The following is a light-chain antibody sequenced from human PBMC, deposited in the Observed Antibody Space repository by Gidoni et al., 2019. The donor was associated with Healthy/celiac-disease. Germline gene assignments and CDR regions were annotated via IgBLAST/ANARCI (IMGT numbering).Light chain of an antibody. CDR2: GAS. J-gene: IGKJ1*01. CDR1: QSVSSSY. Sequence: EIVLTQSPGTLALSPGERATLSCRASQSVSSSYLAGYQQKPGQAPRLLIYGASSRATGIPDRFSGSGSGTDFTLTISRLEPEDFAVYYCQQYGSSPRTFXQXTKVEIK. V-gene: IGKV3-20*01. CDR3: QQYGSSPRT.